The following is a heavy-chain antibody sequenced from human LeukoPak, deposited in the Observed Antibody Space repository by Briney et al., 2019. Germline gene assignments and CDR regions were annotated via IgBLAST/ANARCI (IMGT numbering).Heavy chain of an antibody. Sequence: SETLSLTCTVSGGSISSYYWSWIRQPPGKGLEWIGYICYSGSTNYNPSLKSRVTISVDTSKNQFSLKLSSVTAADTAVYYCARHRKTGAAKVYFDYWGQGTLVTVSS. D-gene: IGHD2-15*01. V-gene: IGHV4-59*08. J-gene: IGHJ4*02. CDR2: ICYSGST. CDR1: GGSISSYY. CDR3: ARHRKTGAAKVYFDY.